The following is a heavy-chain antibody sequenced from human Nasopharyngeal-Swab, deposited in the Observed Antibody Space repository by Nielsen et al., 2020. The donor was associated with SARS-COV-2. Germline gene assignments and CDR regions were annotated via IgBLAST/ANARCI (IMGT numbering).Heavy chain of an antibody. D-gene: IGHD1-26*01. V-gene: IGHV4-59*08. Sequence: SETLSLTCTVSGASISRYSWGWIRQPPGKGLEWIGYFSYSVITHYKASLKGRVTISLDTSKNQFSLKLSSVTAADTGVYYFAGEVVGGLVDSWGQGIMVTVSS. CDR2: FSYSVIT. CDR3: AGEVVGGLVDS. J-gene: IGHJ4*02. CDR1: GASISRYS.